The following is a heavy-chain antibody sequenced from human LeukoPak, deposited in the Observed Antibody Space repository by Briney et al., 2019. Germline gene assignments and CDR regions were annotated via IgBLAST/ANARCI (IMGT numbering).Heavy chain of an antibody. Sequence: NPSETLSLTCTVSGGSVSSGSYYWSWIRQPPGKGLEWIGYIYYTGSTNYNPSLKSRVTISVDTSKNQFSLKLSSVTPADTAVYYCARLWFGELSRAFDYWGQGTLVTVSS. CDR3: ARLWFGELSRAFDY. D-gene: IGHD3-10*01. V-gene: IGHV4-61*01. CDR1: GGSVSSGSYY. J-gene: IGHJ4*02. CDR2: IYYTGST.